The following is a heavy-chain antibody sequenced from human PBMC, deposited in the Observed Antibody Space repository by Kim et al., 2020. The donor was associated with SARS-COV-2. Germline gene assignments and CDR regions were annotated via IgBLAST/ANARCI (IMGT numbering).Heavy chain of an antibody. CDR3: AKGRTSIAARNPFDY. CDR1: GFTFSSYG. CDR2: IPYDGSNK. D-gene: IGHD6-6*01. Sequence: GGSLRLSCAASGFTFSSYGMHWVRQAPGKGLEWVAVIPYDGSNKYYADSVKGRFTISRDNSKNTLYLQMNSLRAEDTAVYYCAKGRTSIAARNPFDYWGQGTLVTVSS. V-gene: IGHV3-30*18. J-gene: IGHJ4*02.